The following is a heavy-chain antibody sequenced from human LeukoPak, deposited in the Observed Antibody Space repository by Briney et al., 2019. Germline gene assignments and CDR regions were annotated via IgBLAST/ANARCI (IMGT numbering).Heavy chain of an antibody. CDR2: INHSGST. CDR3: AREDAYYYGSGSYRIFDY. CDR1: GGSFSGYY. J-gene: IGHJ4*02. D-gene: IGHD3-10*01. Sequence: PSETLSLTCAVYGGSFSGYYWSWIRHPPGKGLEWIGEINHSGSTNYNPSLKSRVTISVDTSKNQFSLKLSSVTAADTAVYYCAREDAYYYGSGSYRIFDYWGQGTLVTVSS. V-gene: IGHV4-34*01.